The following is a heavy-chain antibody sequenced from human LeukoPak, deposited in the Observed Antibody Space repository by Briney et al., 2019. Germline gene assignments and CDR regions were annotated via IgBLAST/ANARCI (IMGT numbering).Heavy chain of an antibody. Sequence: SETLSLTCTVSGYSISSGYYWGWIRQPPGKGLEWIGSIYHSGNTYYNPSLKSRVIISVDTSKNQFSLKLSSVTAADTAVYYCARHSSSWFSPGYWGQGTLVTVSS. D-gene: IGHD6-13*01. CDR2: IYHSGNT. V-gene: IGHV4-38-2*02. CDR1: GYSISSGYY. J-gene: IGHJ4*02. CDR3: ARHSSSWFSPGY.